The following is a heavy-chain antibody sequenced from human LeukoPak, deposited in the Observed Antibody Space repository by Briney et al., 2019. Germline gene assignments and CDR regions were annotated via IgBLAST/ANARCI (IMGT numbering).Heavy chain of an antibody. Sequence: SETLSLTCTISGGSMNSYYWSWIRQPPGKGLEWIGYIYYSGSTNYNPSLKSRVTISVDTSKNQFSLKLSSVTAADTAVYYCARLVFGVGNWWFDPWGQGTLVTVSS. CDR1: GGSMNSYY. CDR2: IYYSGST. J-gene: IGHJ5*02. V-gene: IGHV4-59*08. CDR3: ARLVFGVGNWWFDP. D-gene: IGHD3-3*01.